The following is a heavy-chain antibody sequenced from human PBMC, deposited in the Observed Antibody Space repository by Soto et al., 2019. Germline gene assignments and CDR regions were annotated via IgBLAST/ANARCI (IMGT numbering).Heavy chain of an antibody. D-gene: IGHD1-1*01. Sequence: GSLRLSCAASGFTFSSYSMNWVRQAPGKGLEWGSYISSSSTIYYADSVKGRFTISRDNAKNSLYLQMNSLRAEDTAVYYCARVSGYLIWFDPWGLGTLVTVSS. CDR1: GFTFSSYS. V-gene: IGHV3-48*01. J-gene: IGHJ5*01. CDR2: ISSSSTI. CDR3: ARVSGYLIWFDP.